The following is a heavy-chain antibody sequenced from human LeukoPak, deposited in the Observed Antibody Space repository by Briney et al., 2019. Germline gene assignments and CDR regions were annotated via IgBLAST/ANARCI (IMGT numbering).Heavy chain of an antibody. CDR2: IYSGGST. CDR1: GFTVSSNY. D-gene: IGHD2-21*02. Sequence: GGSLRLSCAASGFTVSSNYMSWVCQAPGKGLEWVSVIYSGGSTYYADSVKGRFTISRDNSKNTLYLQMNSLRAEDTAVYYCALRPFYCGGDCYSFDYWGQGTLVTVSS. CDR3: ALRPFYCGGDCYSFDY. V-gene: IGHV3-66*01. J-gene: IGHJ4*02.